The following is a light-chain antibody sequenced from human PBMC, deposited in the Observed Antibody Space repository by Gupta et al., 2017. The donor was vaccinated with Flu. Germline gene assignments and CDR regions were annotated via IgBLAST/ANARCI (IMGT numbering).Light chain of an antibody. Sequence: WGGNNIENRDGHWDQQKPGQAPRLVIYMDSSRPAGIHEPFSSSNSENTATLTISGAQAGDEADYYWQVWDSSTEVFGGGTKLTVL. J-gene: IGLJ2*01. CDR1: NIENRD. V-gene: IGLV3-9*01. CDR2: MDS. CDR3: QVWDSSTEV.